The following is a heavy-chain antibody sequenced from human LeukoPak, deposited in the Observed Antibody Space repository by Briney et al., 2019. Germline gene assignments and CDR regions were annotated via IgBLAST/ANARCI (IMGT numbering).Heavy chain of an antibody. CDR3: ARDQNGYCSSTSCYTADYYYGMDV. V-gene: IGHV4-31*03. Sequence: SETLSLTCTVSGGSISSGGSYWRWIRQHPGKGLEWIGYIYYSGSTYYNPSLKSRVTISVDTSKNQFSLKLSSVTAADTAVYYCARDQNGYCSSTSCYTADYYYGMDVWGQGTTVTVSS. CDR2: IYYSGST. D-gene: IGHD2-2*02. J-gene: IGHJ6*02. CDR1: GGSISSGGSY.